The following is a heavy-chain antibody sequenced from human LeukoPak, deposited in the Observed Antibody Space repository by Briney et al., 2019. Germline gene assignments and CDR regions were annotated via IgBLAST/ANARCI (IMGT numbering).Heavy chain of an antibody. Sequence: GGSLRLSCAASGFTFNGYWMSWVRQAPGKGLEWVANIKQDGSEKYYVDSVKGRFTISRDNAKNSLYLQMNSLRAEDTAVYYCARAGVTTHRDAFDIWGQGTMVTVSS. CDR1: GFTFNGYW. CDR3: ARAGVTTHRDAFDI. D-gene: IGHD4-11*01. V-gene: IGHV3-7*01. CDR2: IKQDGSEK. J-gene: IGHJ3*02.